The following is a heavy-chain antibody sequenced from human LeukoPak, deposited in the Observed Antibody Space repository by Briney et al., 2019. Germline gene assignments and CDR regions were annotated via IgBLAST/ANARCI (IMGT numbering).Heavy chain of an antibody. CDR3: ARDQYSSSFIGY. Sequence: SVKVSCKASGGTFSSYAISWVRQAPGQGLEWMGGIIPIFGTANYAQKFQGRVTITADESTSTAYMELSRLRSDDTAVYYCARDQYSSSFIGYWGQGTLVTVSS. D-gene: IGHD6-6*01. CDR2: IIPIFGTA. J-gene: IGHJ4*02. CDR1: GGTFSSYA. V-gene: IGHV1-69*13.